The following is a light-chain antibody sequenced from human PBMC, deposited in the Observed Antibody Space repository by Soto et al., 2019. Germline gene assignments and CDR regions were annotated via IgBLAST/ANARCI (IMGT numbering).Light chain of an antibody. J-gene: IGKJ1*01. CDR1: QSIDKW. Sequence: DFQMTQSPSTLSASVGDRVTITCRASQSIDKWLAWYQQKPGKAPKLMIYKASTLESGVPSRFSGSGSGTEFTLTINSLQPDDLATYYCQQYDTSSRTFGQGTKVEIK. V-gene: IGKV1-5*03. CDR3: QQYDTSSRT. CDR2: KAS.